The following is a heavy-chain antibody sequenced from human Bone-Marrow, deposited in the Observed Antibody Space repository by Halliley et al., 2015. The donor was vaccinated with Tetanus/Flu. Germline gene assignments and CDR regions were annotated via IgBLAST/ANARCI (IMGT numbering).Heavy chain of an antibody. D-gene: IGHD6-19*01. CDR2: YDGSNK. Sequence: YDGSNKQYSDSVKGRFIISRDNSKNTLYLQMNSLGAEDTAVYYCARDTRFSGGYYRKAYWYFDLWGRGTLVTVSS. V-gene: IGHV3-30-3*01. CDR3: ARDTRFSGGYYRKAYWYFDL. J-gene: IGHJ2*01.